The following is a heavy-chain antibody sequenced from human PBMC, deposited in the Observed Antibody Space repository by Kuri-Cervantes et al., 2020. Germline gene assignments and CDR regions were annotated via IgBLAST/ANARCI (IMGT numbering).Heavy chain of an antibody. CDR2: IYWDDDK. D-gene: IGHD6-13*01. V-gene: IGHV2-5*02. CDR3: AHRLVFWFRWQQLVRPQSTYYFDY. Sequence: SGPTLVKPTQTLTLTCTFSGFSLSTSGVGVGWIRQPPGKALEWLALIYWDDDKRYSPSLKSRLTITKDTSKNQVVLTMTNMDPVDTATYYCAHRLVFWFRWQQLVRPQSTYYFDYWGQGTLVTVSS. CDR1: GFSLSTSGVG. J-gene: IGHJ4*02.